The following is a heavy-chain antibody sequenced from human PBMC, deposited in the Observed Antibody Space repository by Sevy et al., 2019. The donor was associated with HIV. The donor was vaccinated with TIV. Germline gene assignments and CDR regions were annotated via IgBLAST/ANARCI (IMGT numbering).Heavy chain of an antibody. V-gene: IGHV1-24*01. CDR2: FDPEDGDPEDGKT. D-gene: IGHD3-22*01. CDR1: GYTLTQFS. Sequence: ASVKVSCKVSGYTLTQFSMHWVRQAPGKGLEWMTTFDPEDGDPEDGKTIYAQKFLGRVTMTEDTSTDTAYMELSSLRSDDTAVYYCATTKDYYDSSGYPFDYWGQGTWSPSPQ. CDR3: ATTKDYYDSSGYPFDY. J-gene: IGHJ4*02.